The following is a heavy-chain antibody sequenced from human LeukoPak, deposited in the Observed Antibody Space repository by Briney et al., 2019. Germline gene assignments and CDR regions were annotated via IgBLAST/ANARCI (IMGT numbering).Heavy chain of an antibody. CDR3: ARQSSAAGTPWFDP. CDR1: GDSITSHY. Sequence: PSETLSLTCAVSGDSITSHYWSWLRQPPGKGPEWIGYIHTNGNTNSKSSLKSRVTMSVDTSKNQFSLEPTSVTAADTAVYYCARQSSAAGTPWFDPWGQGTLVTVSS. D-gene: IGHD6-13*01. J-gene: IGHJ5*02. CDR2: IHTNGNT. V-gene: IGHV4-4*09.